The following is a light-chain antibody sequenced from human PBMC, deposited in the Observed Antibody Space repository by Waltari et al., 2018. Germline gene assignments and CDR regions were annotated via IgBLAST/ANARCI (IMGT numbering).Light chain of an antibody. CDR3: CSYAGTYTPL. V-gene: IGLV2-11*01. CDR1: SSDVGGYNY. CDR2: GVT. Sequence: QSALTQPRSVSGSPGQSVAISCTGTSSDVGGYNYVSWYQQYPGTAPKLSIYGVTKGPPGVPERFSGSKSGNTASLTISGLQAEDEADYYCCSYAGTYTPLFGGGTKLTVL. J-gene: IGLJ2*01.